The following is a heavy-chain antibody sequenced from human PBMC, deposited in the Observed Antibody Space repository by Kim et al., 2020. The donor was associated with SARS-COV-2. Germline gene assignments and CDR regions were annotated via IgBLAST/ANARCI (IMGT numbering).Heavy chain of an antibody. Sequence: SLQRRVTISVDTSKNQFSLKLSSVTAADTAVYYCARPSYDYGGIGGEFDYWGQGTLVTVSS. CDR3: ARPSYDYGGIGGEFDY. J-gene: IGHJ4*02. V-gene: IGHV4-39*01. D-gene: IGHD4-17*01.